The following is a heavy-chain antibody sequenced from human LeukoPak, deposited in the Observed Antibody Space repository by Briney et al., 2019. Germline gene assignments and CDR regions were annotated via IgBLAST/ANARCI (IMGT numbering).Heavy chain of an antibody. V-gene: IGHV3-33*06. Sequence: GRSLRLSCAASGFTFSSNGMHWVRQAPGKGLEWVGIIWYDGSKTYYADSVKGRFTISRDNSRNTLYLQMNSLRAEDTAVYYCAKGQYFDYWGQGTLVTVSS. CDR3: AKGQYFDY. CDR1: GFTFSSNG. CDR2: IWYDGSKT. J-gene: IGHJ4*02.